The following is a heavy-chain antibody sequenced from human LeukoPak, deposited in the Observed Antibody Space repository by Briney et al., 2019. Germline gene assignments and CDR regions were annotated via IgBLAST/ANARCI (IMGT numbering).Heavy chain of an antibody. D-gene: IGHD1-14*01. V-gene: IGHV3-21*04. Sequence: MAGGSLRLSCAASGFTFSSYSMNWVRQAPGKGLEWVSSISSSSSYIYYADSVKGRFTISRDNAKNSLYLQMNSLRAEDTAVYYCAIHGKRGPDWFDPWGQGTLVTVSS. CDR2: ISSSSSYI. J-gene: IGHJ5*02. CDR1: GFTFSSYS. CDR3: AIHGKRGPDWFDP.